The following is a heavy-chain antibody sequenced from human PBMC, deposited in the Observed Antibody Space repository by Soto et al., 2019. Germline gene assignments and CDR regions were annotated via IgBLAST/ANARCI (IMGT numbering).Heavy chain of an antibody. CDR1: GFTFSSYW. Sequence: GGSLRLSCAASGFTFSSYWMSWVRQAPGKGLEWVANIKQDGSEKYYVDSVKGRFTISRDNAKNSLYLQMNSLRAEDTAVYYCARGVCSGGSCYWGYYFDYWGQGTLVTVSS. V-gene: IGHV3-7*01. J-gene: IGHJ4*02. D-gene: IGHD2-15*01. CDR2: IKQDGSEK. CDR3: ARGVCSGGSCYWGYYFDY.